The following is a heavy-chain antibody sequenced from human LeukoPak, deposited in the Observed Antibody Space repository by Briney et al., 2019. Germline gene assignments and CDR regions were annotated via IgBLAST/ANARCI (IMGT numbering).Heavy chain of an antibody. D-gene: IGHD2-2*01. J-gene: IGHJ6*02. V-gene: IGHV1-8*01. CDR2: MNPNSGNT. CDR1: GYTFTSYD. Sequence: GASVKVSCKASGYTFTSYDINWVRQATGQGLEWMGWMNPNSGNTGYAQKFQGRVTMTRNTSISTAYMELSSPRSEDTAVYYCARGRGVVVPAALLFWDYYYGMDVWGQGTTVTVSS. CDR3: ARGRGVVVPAALLFWDYYYGMDV.